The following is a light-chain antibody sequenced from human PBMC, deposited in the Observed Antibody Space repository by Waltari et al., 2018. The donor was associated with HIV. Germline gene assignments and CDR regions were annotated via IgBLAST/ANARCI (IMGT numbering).Light chain of an antibody. J-gene: IGLJ2*01. V-gene: IGLV1-44*01. CDR1: SSHIGNNP. CDR2: SNN. CDR3: ETLDDNLNGPV. Sequence: QSVLPQQPSASAPPGQRVTIPCSGSSSHIGNNPVTWYHQFPGPAPKLLIDSNNQRPSGVPDRFSGSKSGTSASLAIRGLQSEDEANYYCETLDDNLNGPVFGGGTKLTVL.